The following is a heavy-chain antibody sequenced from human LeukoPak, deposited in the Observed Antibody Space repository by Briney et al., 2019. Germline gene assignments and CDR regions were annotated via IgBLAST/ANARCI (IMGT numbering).Heavy chain of an antibody. Sequence: GGSLRLSCAASGFTFSSYAMSWVRQAPGKGLEWVSAISGSGGSTYYADSVKGRFTISRDNSKNTLYLQMNSLRAEDTAVYYCATNVFYDSWSGYSQTDFDYWGQGTLVTVSS. D-gene: IGHD3-3*01. J-gene: IGHJ4*02. CDR2: ISGSGGST. CDR3: ATNVFYDSWSGYSQTDFDY. CDR1: GFTFSSYA. V-gene: IGHV3-23*01.